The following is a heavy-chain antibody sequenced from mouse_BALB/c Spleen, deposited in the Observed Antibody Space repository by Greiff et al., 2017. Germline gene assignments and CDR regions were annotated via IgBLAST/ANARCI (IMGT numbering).Heavy chain of an antibody. CDR1: GYTFTSYW. CDR3: ARGHANWYFDV. CDR2: IYPGDGDT. V-gene: IGHV1-87*01. D-gene: IGHD3-3*01. Sequence: QVQLQQSGAELARPGASVKLSCKASGYTFTSYWMQWVKQRPGQGLEWIGAIYPGDGDTRYTQKFKGKATLTADKSSSTAYMQLSSLASEDSAVYYCARGHANWYFDVWGAGTTVTVSS. J-gene: IGHJ1*01.